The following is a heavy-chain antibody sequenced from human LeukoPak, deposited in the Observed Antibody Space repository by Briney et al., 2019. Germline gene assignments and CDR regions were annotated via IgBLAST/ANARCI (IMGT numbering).Heavy chain of an antibody. CDR1: GGSFSGYY. V-gene: IGHV4-34*01. CDR3: ARQRMSSGYLNAFDI. CDR2: IYHSGST. J-gene: IGHJ3*02. Sequence: SETLSLTCAVYGGSFSGYYWSWIRQPPGKGLEWIGSIYHSGSTYYNPSLKSRVTISVDTSKNQFSLKLSSVTAADTAVYYCARQRMSSGYLNAFDIWGQGTMVTVSS. D-gene: IGHD3-22*01.